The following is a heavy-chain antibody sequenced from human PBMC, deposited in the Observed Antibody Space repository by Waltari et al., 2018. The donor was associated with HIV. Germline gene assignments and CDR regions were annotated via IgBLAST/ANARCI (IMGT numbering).Heavy chain of an antibody. V-gene: IGHV4-39*01. D-gene: IGHD2-15*01. J-gene: IGHJ4*02. CDR3: AAPYCSGGSCSR. CDR1: GGSLSSSSYY. CDR2: IYYSGST. Sequence: QLQLQESGPGLVKPSETLSLTCTVSGGSLSSSSYYWGWIRQPPGKGLEWIGSIYYSGSTYYNPSLKSRVTISVDTSKNQFSLKLSSVTAADTAVYYCAAPYCSGGSCSRWGQGTLVTVSS.